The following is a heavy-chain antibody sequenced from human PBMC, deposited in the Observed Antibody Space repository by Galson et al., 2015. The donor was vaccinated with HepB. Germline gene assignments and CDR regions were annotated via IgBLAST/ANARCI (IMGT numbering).Heavy chain of an antibody. Sequence: SLRLSCAASGFTFSKYGMTWVRQAPGKGLEWVSLIVHSGASTFYIDSVKGRFSISRDNAKNSVYLQMNSLRAEDTAVYYCARDMSGSYYNDWGQGTLVTVSS. V-gene: IGHV3-23*01. D-gene: IGHD3-10*01. CDR3: ARDMSGSYYND. CDR1: GFTFSKYG. CDR2: IVHSGAST. J-gene: IGHJ4*02.